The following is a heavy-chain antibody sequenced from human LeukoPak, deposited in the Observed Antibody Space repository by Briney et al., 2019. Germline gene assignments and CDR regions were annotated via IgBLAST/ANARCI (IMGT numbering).Heavy chain of an antibody. J-gene: IGHJ4*02. Sequence: GASVKVSCKASGYTFTSYCISWLRQAPGQGLEWMGWISAKNGNTKYAQKVQGRVTMTTDTSTTTAYMELRSLRSDDTAVYYCARDTEWEKNPDYFDYWGQGTLVTVSS. CDR2: ISAKNGNT. V-gene: IGHV1-18*01. CDR3: ARDTEWEKNPDYFDY. CDR1: GYTFTSYC. D-gene: IGHD1-26*01.